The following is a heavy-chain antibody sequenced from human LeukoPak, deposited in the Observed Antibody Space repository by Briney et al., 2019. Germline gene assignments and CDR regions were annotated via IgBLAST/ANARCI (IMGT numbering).Heavy chain of an antibody. CDR2: INHSGST. CDR1: GGSFSGYY. V-gene: IGHV4-34*01. D-gene: IGHD1-1*01. Sequence: SETLSLTCAVYGGSFSGYYWSWIRQPPGKGLEWIGEINHSGSTNYNSSLKSRVTISVDTSKNQFSLKLSSVTAADTAVYYCARGRGTYPLHYWGQGTLVTVSS. CDR3: ARGRGTYPLHY. J-gene: IGHJ4*02.